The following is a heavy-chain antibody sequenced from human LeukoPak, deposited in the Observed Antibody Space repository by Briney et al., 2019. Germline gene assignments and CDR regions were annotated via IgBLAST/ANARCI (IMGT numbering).Heavy chain of an antibody. Sequence: SETLSPTCTVSGGSISSYYWSWVRRPPGGGLEWIAYLSHSGSSDSNPSLTSRVTTLVDTSKDQFSLKLTSVTAADTAVYYCARARYANAWYAFDIWGHGTMVTVSS. CDR3: ARARYANAWYAFDI. CDR2: LSHSGSS. D-gene: IGHD2-2*01. J-gene: IGHJ3*02. CDR1: GGSISSYY. V-gene: IGHV4-59*01.